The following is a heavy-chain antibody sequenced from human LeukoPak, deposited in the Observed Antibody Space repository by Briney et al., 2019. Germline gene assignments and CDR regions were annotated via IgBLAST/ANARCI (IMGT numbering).Heavy chain of an antibody. V-gene: IGHV1-69*06. CDR1: GGSFSTYG. Sequence: SVKVSCKASGGSFSTYGFSWVRQAPGQGLEWMGGIIPIFGATNYAQNFQGRVTITPDKSTSTAYMELSSLRSEDTAVYYCALGGQPSDYWGQGNLVTLSS. CDR2: IIPIFGAT. CDR3: ALGGQPSDY. J-gene: IGHJ4*02. D-gene: IGHD2-2*01.